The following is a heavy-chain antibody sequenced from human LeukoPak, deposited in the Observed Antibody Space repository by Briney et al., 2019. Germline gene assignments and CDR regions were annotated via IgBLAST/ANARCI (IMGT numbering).Heavy chain of an antibody. CDR3: ATGGPWDFLKY. D-gene: IGHD3-3*01. J-gene: IGHJ4*02. Sequence: ASVKVSCKVSGDTLTALSTHWVRQAPGKGLEWMGGFDPEHGEMIYAQKLQGRVTMTEDRSTDTAYMELSSLRSEDTAVYYCATGGPWDFLKYWGQGTLVTVSS. V-gene: IGHV1-24*01. CDR1: GDTLTALS. CDR2: FDPEHGEM.